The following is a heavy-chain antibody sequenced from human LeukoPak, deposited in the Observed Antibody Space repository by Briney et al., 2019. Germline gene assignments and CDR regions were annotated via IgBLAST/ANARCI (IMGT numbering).Heavy chain of an antibody. D-gene: IGHD1-1*01. CDR1: GFPFIKYS. Sequence: GGSLRLSRTASGFPFIKYSMNWVRQAPGKGLEWISSIGIDSGNTKYADSVRGRFTISADKAKNSLHLQMNSLRVEDTAVYYCARDHNYAFDNWGQGTLVSVAS. J-gene: IGHJ4*02. CDR3: ARDHNYAFDN. V-gene: IGHV3-48*01. CDR2: IGIDSGNT.